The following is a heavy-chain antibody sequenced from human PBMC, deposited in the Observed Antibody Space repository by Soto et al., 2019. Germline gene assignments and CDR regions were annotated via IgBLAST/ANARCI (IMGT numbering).Heavy chain of an antibody. D-gene: IGHD2-2*01. CDR1: GGTFSSYA. V-gene: IGHV1-69*01. Sequence: QVQLVQSGAEVKKPGSSVKVSCKASGGTFSSYAISWVRQAPGQGLEWMGGIIPIFGTANYAQKFQGRVTITADESTSTAYMELRSLRAEATAVYYCAGDLNIVVVPAARGGGFDPWGQGTLVTVSS. CDR2: IIPIFGTA. CDR3: AGDLNIVVVPAARGGGFDP. J-gene: IGHJ5*02.